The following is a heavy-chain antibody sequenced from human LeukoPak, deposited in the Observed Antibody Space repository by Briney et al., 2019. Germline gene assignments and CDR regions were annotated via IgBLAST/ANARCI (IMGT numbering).Heavy chain of an antibody. CDR1: GFTFSSYG. Sequence: PGGSLRLSCAASGFTFSSYGMHWVRQAPGKGLDWVTVISYDGSYKYYAESVKGRFTISRDNSKKTLYLQMNSLRAEDTAVYCCAKDHGSGSYHDPNWFDPWGQGTLVTVSS. CDR2: ISYDGSYK. J-gene: IGHJ5*02. D-gene: IGHD3-10*01. CDR3: AKDHGSGSYHDPNWFDP. V-gene: IGHV3-30*18.